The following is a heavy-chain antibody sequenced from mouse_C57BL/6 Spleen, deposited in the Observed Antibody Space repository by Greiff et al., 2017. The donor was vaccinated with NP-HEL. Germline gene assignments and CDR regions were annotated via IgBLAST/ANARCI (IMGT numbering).Heavy chain of an antibody. CDR3: ALWYFDV. J-gene: IGHJ1*03. CDR2: ISSGSSTI. CDR1: GFTFSDYG. V-gene: IGHV5-17*01. Sequence: EVKLMESGGGLVKPGGSLKLSCAASGFTFSDYGMHWVRQAPEKGLEWVAYISSGSSTIYYADTVKGRFTISRDNAKNTLFLQMTSLRSEDTAMYYCALWYFDVWGTGTTVTVSS.